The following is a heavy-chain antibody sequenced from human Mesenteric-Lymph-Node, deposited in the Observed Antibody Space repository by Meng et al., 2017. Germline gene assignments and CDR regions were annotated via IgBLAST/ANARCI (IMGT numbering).Heavy chain of an antibody. V-gene: IGHV3-33*01. D-gene: IGHD1-20*01. CDR1: GFTSGTYG. J-gene: IGHJ4*02. Sequence: QVQLVEPGGGVVQPGRPLRLSCAASGFTSGTYGMHWVRQAPGKGLEWVAVIWYDGTDKFYGDSVKGRFTISRDNSKNTLFLQMNSLTVDDTAVYYCARADDNWIIIEYWGQGTLVTVSS. CDR2: IWYDGTDK. CDR3: ARADDNWIIIEY.